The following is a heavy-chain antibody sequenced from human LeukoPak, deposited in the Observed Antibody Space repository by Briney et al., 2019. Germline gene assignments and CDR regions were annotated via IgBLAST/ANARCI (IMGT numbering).Heavy chain of an antibody. CDR3: AKDHYDFWSGYSYLFDY. Sequence: GGSLRLSCAASGFTFSSYAMSWVRQAPGKGLEWVSAISGSGGSTYYADSVKGRFTISRDNSKNTLYLQVNSLRAEDTAVYYCAKDHYDFWSGYSYLFDYWGQGTLVTVSS. J-gene: IGHJ4*02. V-gene: IGHV3-23*01. D-gene: IGHD3-3*01. CDR1: GFTFSSYA. CDR2: ISGSGGST.